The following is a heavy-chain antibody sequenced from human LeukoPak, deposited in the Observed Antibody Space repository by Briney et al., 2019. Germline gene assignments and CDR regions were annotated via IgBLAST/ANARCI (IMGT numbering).Heavy chain of an antibody. V-gene: IGHV4-59*08. CDR3: ARLDCISDRCYNY. CDR1: GDSIRTDY. D-gene: IGHD2-15*01. J-gene: IGHJ4*02. CDR2: INYNGNT. Sequence: PSETLSLTCIVSGDSIRTDYWSWIRQSPGKGLEWIGYINYNGNTEYNPFLRSRVTISVDRSKNHVSLKVRSVTAADTDMYYCARLDCISDRCYNYWGLGTLVTVSS.